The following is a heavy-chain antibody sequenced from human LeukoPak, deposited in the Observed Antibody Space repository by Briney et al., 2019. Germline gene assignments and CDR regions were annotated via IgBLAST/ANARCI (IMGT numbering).Heavy chain of an antibody. J-gene: IGHJ5*02. CDR2: IRYDGSDK. V-gene: IGHV3-30*02. D-gene: IGHD2-21*02. CDR3: AKGDTS. Sequence: GGSLRLSCAASGFTFSNYDMHWVRQAPGKGLEWVAFIRYDGSDKYYADSVKGRFTISRDNFKNTLYLQIYSLRTEDTAVYYCAKGDTSWGQGTLVTVSS. CDR1: GFTFSNYD.